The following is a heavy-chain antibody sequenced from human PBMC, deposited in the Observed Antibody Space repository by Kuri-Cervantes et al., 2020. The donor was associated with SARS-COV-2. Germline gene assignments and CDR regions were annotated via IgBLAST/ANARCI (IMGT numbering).Heavy chain of an antibody. CDR3: ARRGAVAGTVPFFDY. Sequence: SETLSLTCTVSGGSISSSSYYWAWIRQPPGKGPEWIGSVYYDGSTYYTPSLKSRVTISVDTSKTQFSLKVSSVTAADTAVYYCARRGAVAGTVPFFDYWGQGTLVTVSS. J-gene: IGHJ4*02. CDR1: GGSISSSSYY. CDR2: VYYDGST. D-gene: IGHD6-19*01. V-gene: IGHV4-39*01.